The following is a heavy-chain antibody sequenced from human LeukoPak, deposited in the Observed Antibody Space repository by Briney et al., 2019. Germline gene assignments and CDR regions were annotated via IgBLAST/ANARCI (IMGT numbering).Heavy chain of an antibody. V-gene: IGHV4-34*01. CDR2: INHSGST. CDR1: GGSISNYY. J-gene: IGHJ2*01. Sequence: KPSETLSLTCTVSGGSISNYYWSWLRQPPGKGLEWIGEINHSGSTNYNPSLKSRVTISVDTSKNQFSLELSSVTAADTAMYYCARKAPGTLDLWGRGTLVTVSS. CDR3: ARKAPGTLDL.